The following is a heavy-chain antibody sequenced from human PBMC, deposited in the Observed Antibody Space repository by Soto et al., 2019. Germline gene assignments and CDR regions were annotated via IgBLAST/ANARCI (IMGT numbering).Heavy chain of an antibody. Sequence: GGSLRLSCAASGFTFSSYSMNWVRQAPGKGLEWVSYISSSSSTIYYADSVKGRFTISRDNAKNSLYLQMNSLRDEETAVYYCARAGIRSCSSTSCYAGRMDVWGQGTTVTVSS. CDR2: ISSSSSTI. D-gene: IGHD2-2*01. CDR1: GFTFSSYS. CDR3: ARAGIRSCSSTSCYAGRMDV. V-gene: IGHV3-48*02. J-gene: IGHJ6*02.